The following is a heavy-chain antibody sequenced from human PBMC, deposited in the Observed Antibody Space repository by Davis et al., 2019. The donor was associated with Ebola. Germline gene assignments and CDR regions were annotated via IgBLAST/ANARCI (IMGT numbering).Heavy chain of an antibody. J-gene: IGHJ6*02. CDR1: GGSFSGYY. CDR3: ARRAARLGFAV. D-gene: IGHD6-6*01. Sequence: SETLSLTCAVYGGSFSGYYWSWIRQPPGKGLEWIGEINHSGSTNYNPSLKSRVTISVDTSKNQFSLKLSSVTPEDTAVYYCARRAARLGFAVWGQGTTVTVSS. CDR2: INHSGST. V-gene: IGHV4-34*01.